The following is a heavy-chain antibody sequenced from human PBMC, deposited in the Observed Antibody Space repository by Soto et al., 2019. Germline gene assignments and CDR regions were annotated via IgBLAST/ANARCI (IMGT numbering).Heavy chain of an antibody. V-gene: IGHV3-23*01. CDR1: GFTFSDYA. J-gene: IGHJ6*02. Sequence: GESLKISCAASGFTFSDYAMTWVRQAPGKGLEWVSTISGSGGTTYYADSVKGRFTISRDNSKNTLYLQMNSLRAEDTAVYYCARTLNYYYYYGMDVWGQGTTVTVSS. CDR3: ARTLNYYYYYGMDV. CDR2: ISGSGGTT.